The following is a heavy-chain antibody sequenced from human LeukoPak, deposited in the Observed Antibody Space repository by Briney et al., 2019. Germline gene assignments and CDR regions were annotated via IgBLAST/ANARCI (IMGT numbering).Heavy chain of an antibody. CDR1: GYTFTGYH. D-gene: IGHD6-19*01. J-gene: IGHJ1*01. V-gene: IGHV1-24*01. CDR3: ATDGIAVAGTALPH. CDR2: FDPEDGET. Sequence: ASVKVSCKTSGYTFTGYHLHWVRQAPGKGLEWMGGFDPEDGETIYAQKFQGRVTMTEDTSTDTAYMELSSLRSEDTAVYYCATDGIAVAGTALPHWGQGTLVTVSS.